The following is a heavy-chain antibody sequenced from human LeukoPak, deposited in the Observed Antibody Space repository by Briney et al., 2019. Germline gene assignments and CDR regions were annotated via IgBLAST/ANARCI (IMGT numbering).Heavy chain of an antibody. CDR1: GYTLTELS. CDR3: ARDPDEYLDY. V-gene: IGHV1-24*01. CDR2: FDPGVGET. D-gene: IGHD1-14*01. Sequence: ASVKVSCKVSGYTLTELSMHWVRQAPGEGLEWMGGFDPGVGETIYAQHFQGGVIMTEDTSTDTAYMELSSLRSEDTAVYYCARDPDEYLDYWGQGTLVTVSS. J-gene: IGHJ4*02.